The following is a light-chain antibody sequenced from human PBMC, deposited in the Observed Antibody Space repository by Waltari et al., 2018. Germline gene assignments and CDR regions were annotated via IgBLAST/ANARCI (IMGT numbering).Light chain of an antibody. CDR1: TTDVGAYNS. Sequence: QSALTQPRSVSGSPRQSVTISCTGSTTDVGAYNSVSWYQQQSGKVPILLIYDDIKRPAGCPDRFSGSKSGNTASLTISGLQPDDEADYYCCSYASCDTFGVLFGGGTKLTVL. CDR3: CSYASCDTFGVL. J-gene: IGLJ2*01. CDR2: DDI. V-gene: IGLV2-11*01.